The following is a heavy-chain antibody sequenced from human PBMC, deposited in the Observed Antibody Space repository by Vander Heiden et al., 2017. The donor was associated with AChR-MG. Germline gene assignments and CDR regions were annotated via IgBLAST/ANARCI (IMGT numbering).Heavy chain of an antibody. J-gene: IGHJ6*02. CDR3: AVDTLIVVIPAAIAYGMDV. CDR1: AYTISSYY. V-gene: IGHV1-46*03. CDR2: INPSDKTT. Sequence: QVQVVQAGAEVRKPGASVRVCCKTSAYTISSYYIHWVRQAPGTGLEWMGIINPSDKTTSYAQKFQGRITVTTDTSTSTVYMELSSLRSEDTAVYYCAVDTLIVVIPAAIAYGMDVWGQGTTVTVSS. D-gene: IGHD2-2*01.